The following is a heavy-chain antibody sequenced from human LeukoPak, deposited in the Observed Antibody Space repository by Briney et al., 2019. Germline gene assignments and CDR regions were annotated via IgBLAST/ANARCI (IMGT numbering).Heavy chain of an antibody. D-gene: IGHD3-3*01. V-gene: IGHV3-30-3*01. Sequence: GRSLRLSCAASGFTFSSYAMHWVRKAPGKGLEGVAVISYDGSNKYYADSVKGRFTISRDNSKNTLYLQMNSLRAEDTAVYYCARTIFGAPEYYYYMDVWGKGTTVTVSS. CDR2: ISYDGSNK. CDR1: GFTFSSYA. CDR3: ARTIFGAPEYYYYMDV. J-gene: IGHJ6*03.